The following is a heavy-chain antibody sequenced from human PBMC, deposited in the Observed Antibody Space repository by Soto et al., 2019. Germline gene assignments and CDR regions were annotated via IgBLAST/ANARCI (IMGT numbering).Heavy chain of an antibody. CDR3: ARAHYGDYGYGMDV. Sequence: TSETLSLTCTVSGGSISSGGYSWSWIRQHPGKGLEWIGYIYYSGSTYYNPSLKSRVTISVDRSKNQFSLKLSSVTAADTAVYYCARAHYGDYGYGMDVWGQGTTVTVSS. CDR2: IYYSGST. D-gene: IGHD4-17*01. V-gene: IGHV4-31*03. CDR1: GGSISSGGYS. J-gene: IGHJ6*02.